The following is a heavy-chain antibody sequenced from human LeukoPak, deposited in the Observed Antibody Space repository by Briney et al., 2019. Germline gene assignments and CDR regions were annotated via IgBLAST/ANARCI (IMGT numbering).Heavy chain of an antibody. CDR3: ASHYYDSSGYRAEYFQH. CDR2: ISGSGGST. V-gene: IGHV3-23*01. Sequence: GGSLRLSCAASGFTFSSYAMSWVRQAPGKGLEWVSAISGSGGSTYYADSVKGRFTISRDNSKNTLYLQMNSLRAEDTAVYYCASHYYDSSGYRAEYFQHWGQGTLVTVSS. J-gene: IGHJ1*01. D-gene: IGHD3-22*01. CDR1: GFTFSSYA.